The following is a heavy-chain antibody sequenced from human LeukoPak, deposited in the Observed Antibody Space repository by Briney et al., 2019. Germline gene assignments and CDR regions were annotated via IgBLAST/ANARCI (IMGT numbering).Heavy chain of an antibody. J-gene: IGHJ2*01. D-gene: IGHD3-9*01. CDR2: IYYSGST. Sequence: SETLSLTCTVSGGSISSYYWSWIRQPPGKGLEWIGYIYYSGSTNCNPSLKSRVTISVDTSKNQFSLKLSSVTAADTAVYYCARRPHYDILTGRNWYFDLWGRGTLVTVSS. CDR3: ARRPHYDILTGRNWYFDL. CDR1: GGSISSYY. V-gene: IGHV4-59*08.